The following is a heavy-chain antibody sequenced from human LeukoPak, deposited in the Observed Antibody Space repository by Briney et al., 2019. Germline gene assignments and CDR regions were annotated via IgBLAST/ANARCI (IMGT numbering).Heavy chain of an antibody. J-gene: IGHJ4*02. Sequence: GGSLRLSCAASGFTLSSYWMSWVRQAPGKGLEWVANIKQDGSEKYYVDSVKGRFTISRDNAKNSLYLQMNSLRAEDTAVYYCASLNWDPTAIWGQGTLATVSS. V-gene: IGHV3-7*01. CDR1: GFTLSSYW. CDR2: IKQDGSEK. CDR3: ASLNWDPTAI. D-gene: IGHD7-27*01.